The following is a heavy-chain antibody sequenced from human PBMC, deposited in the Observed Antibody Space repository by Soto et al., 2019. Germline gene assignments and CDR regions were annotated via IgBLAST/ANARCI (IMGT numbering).Heavy chain of an antibody. CDR2: ISDDGSTT. D-gene: IGHD1-1*01. CDR3: TRGPRVSSTGTGAH. CDR1: GFTFSAYW. V-gene: IGHV3-74*01. Sequence: GGSLRLPCEVSGFTFSAYWMHWVRQVPGKGLIWVSRISDDGSTTTYADSVKGRFTISRDNAKNTLYLQMNSLRADDTGLYYCTRGPRVSSTGTGAHWGQGTLVTVSS. J-gene: IGHJ4*02.